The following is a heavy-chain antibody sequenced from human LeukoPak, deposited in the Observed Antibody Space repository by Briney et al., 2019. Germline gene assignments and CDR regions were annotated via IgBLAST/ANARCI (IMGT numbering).Heavy chain of an antibody. D-gene: IGHD1-7*01. Sequence: ASVKVSCKASGYTXSNYGISWVRQAPGQGLEWMGWINLKNGNTNYAQKFQDRVTVTTDTSTNTAYMELSSLRSDDTAVYYCARDWNFDVDYWGQGAVVTVSS. CDR3: ARDWNFDVDY. J-gene: IGHJ4*02. CDR2: INLKNGNT. V-gene: IGHV1-18*01. CDR1: GYTXSNYG.